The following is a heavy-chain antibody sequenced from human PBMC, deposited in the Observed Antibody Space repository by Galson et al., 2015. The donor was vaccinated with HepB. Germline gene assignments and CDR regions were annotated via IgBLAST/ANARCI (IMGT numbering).Heavy chain of an antibody. CDR1: GGSFSGYH. V-gene: IGHV4-34*01. Sequence: LSLTCAVYGGSFSGYHWSWIRQPPGKGLEWIGEINHSGSTNYNPSLKSRVTISVDTSKNRFSLKLSSVTAADTAVYYCARGHDYDFWSGYYGRWFDPWGQGTLVTVSS. CDR3: ARGHDYDFWSGYYGRWFDP. D-gene: IGHD3-3*01. CDR2: INHSGST. J-gene: IGHJ5*02.